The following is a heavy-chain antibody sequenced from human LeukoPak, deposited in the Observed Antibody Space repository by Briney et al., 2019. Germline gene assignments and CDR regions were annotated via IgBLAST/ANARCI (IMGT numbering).Heavy chain of an antibody. Sequence: SETLSLTCTVSGGSISSSSYYWGWIRQPPGKGLEWIGSIYYSGSTYYNPSLKSRVTISVDTSKNQFSLKLSSVTAADTAVYYCASQTGIFGVANAFDIWGQGTMVTVSS. CDR1: GGSISSSSYY. V-gene: IGHV4-39*01. J-gene: IGHJ3*02. CDR2: IYYSGST. D-gene: IGHD3-3*01. CDR3: ASQTGIFGVANAFDI.